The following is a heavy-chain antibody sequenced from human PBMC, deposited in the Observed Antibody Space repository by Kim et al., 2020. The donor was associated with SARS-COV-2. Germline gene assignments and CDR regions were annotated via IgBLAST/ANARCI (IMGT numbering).Heavy chain of an antibody. CDR3: ARLQLRRITSFVGVEKGTGLHP. V-gene: IGHV4-39*01. CDR1: GGSISSSSYY. D-gene: IGHD3-3*01. Sequence: SETLSLTCTVSGGSISSSSYYWGWIRQPPGKGLEWIGSIYYSGSTYYNPSLKSRVTISVDTSKNQFSLKLSSVTAADTAVYYCARLQLRRITSFVGVEKGTGLHPGGRGTRVTVSS. CDR2: IYYSGST. J-gene: IGHJ5*02.